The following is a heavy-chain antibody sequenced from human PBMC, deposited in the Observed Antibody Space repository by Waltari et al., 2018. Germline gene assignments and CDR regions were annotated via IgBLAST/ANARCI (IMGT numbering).Heavy chain of an antibody. J-gene: IGHJ6*02. V-gene: IGHV3-30*03. D-gene: IGHD2-8*02. CDR2: ISSDGSRK. CDR3: ASCTGGNCYYYGFDV. Sequence: QVQLVESGGGVVQPGRSLRLSCAASGFTFSSSGMHWVRQTPGRGLEWVAFISSDGSRKSYADSGKGRFSISRDNSKNSLSLEMNSLRPEDTAVYYCASCTGGNCYYYGFDVWGQGTTVTVSS. CDR1: GFTFSSSG.